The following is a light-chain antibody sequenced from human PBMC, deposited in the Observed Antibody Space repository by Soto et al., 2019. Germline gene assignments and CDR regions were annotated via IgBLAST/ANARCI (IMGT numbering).Light chain of an antibody. CDR3: CSYAGSTTFV. J-gene: IGLJ7*01. CDR1: NSDVGSYDL. CDR2: DGS. V-gene: IGLV2-23*01. Sequence: QSALTQPASVSGSPGQSITISCTGTNSDVGSYDLVSWYQHHPGKAPQLMIYDGSKRPSRVSNRFSGSKSGNTASLTISGLQAEDEADYYCCSYAGSTTFVFGGGTKVTVL.